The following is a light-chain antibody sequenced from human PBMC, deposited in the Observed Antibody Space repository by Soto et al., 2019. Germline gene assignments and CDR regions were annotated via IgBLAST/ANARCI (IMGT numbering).Light chain of an antibody. J-gene: IGKJ1*01. CDR2: DAS. CDR3: QLSTGFMWP. CDR1: QNVGGL. Sequence: GDIVPVHCRASQNVGGLLAWYQPKPGKAPQLLINDASRLESGVPSRFSGSGSGTEFTLTISGLQPDDFTPYFCQLSTGFMWPFCQGTKVAIK. V-gene: IGKV1-5*01.